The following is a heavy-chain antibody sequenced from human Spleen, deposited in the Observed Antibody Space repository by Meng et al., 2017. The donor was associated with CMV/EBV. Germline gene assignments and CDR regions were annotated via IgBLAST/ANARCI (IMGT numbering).Heavy chain of an antibody. J-gene: IGHJ5*02. D-gene: IGHD3-3*01. V-gene: IGHV4-34*01. CDR1: GYY. Sequence: GYYWSWIRQPPGKGLEWIGEINHSGSTNYNPSLKSRVTISVDTSTNQFSLKLSSVTAADTAVYYCARVQFVRFLEWLHRGVWFDPWGQGTLVTVSS. CDR3: ARVQFVRFLEWLHRGVWFDP. CDR2: INHSGST.